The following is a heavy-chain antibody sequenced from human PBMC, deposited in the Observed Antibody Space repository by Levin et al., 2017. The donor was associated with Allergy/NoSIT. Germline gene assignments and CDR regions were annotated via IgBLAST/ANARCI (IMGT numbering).Heavy chain of an antibody. CDR1: GFTFSNYG. Sequence: GGSLRLSCAASGFTFSNYGFHWVRQAPGKGLEWVTFISYGGSNQYYADSVKGRFTISRDNSKNTLYLQMNSLRDEDTAVYYCAKLRHSYDSSGFTVDYWGQGTLVTVSS. J-gene: IGHJ4*02. D-gene: IGHD3-22*01. V-gene: IGHV3-30*18. CDR2: ISYGGSNQ. CDR3: AKLRHSYDSSGFTVDY.